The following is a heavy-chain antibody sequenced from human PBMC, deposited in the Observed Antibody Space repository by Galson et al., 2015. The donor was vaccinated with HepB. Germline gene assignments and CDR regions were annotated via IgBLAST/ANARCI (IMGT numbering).Heavy chain of an antibody. CDR2: ISYDGSNK. D-gene: IGHD2-15*01. V-gene: IGHV3-30*18. Sequence: SLRLSCAASGFTFSSYGMHWVRQAPGKGLEWVAVISYDGSNKYYTESVKGRFTISRDNSKNTLYLQMNSLRAEDTAVYYCAKDAIAATHNYYYYMDVWGKGTTVTVSS. J-gene: IGHJ6*03. CDR1: GFTFSSYG. CDR3: AKDAIAATHNYYYYMDV.